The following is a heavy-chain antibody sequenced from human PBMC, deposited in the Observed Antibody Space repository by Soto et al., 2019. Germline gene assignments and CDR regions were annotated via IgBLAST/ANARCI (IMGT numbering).Heavy chain of an antibody. CDR1: GFSLSADGVG. V-gene: IGHV2-5*02. CDR2: IYWDDDQ. Sequence: QITLKESGPTLVKPTQTLTLTCTFSGFSLSADGVGVGWIRQPPGKALEWLALIYWDDDQRYSPSLKTRLTITKDTSKNRLLLTMTNMDPLDTATYICANTFGRTSWPEDAFDVWGQGTVVTVSS. J-gene: IGHJ3*01. CDR3: ANTFGRTSWPEDAFDV. D-gene: IGHD2-2*01.